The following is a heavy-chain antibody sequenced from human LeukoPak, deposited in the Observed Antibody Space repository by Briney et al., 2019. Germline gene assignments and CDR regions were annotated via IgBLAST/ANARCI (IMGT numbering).Heavy chain of an antibody. D-gene: IGHD5-12*01. V-gene: IGHV3-30*03. CDR1: GFTFSSYG. CDR2: ISYDGSNK. J-gene: IGHJ6*03. CDR3: ARERWLRYYMDV. Sequence: GGSLRFSCAASGFTFSSYGMHWVRQAPGKGLKWVAVISYDGSNKYYADSVKGRFTISRDNSKNTLYLQMNSLRAEDTAVYYCARERWLRYYMDVWGKGTTVTVSS.